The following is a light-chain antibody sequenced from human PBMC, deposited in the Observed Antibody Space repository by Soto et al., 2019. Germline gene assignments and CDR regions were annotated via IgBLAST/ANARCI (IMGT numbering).Light chain of an antibody. CDR1: ESLSSY. CDR3: QQRSNWPRLT. V-gene: IGKV3-11*01. J-gene: IGKJ4*01. Sequence: EIVLTQSPATLSLSPGERATLSCRASESLSSYIAWYQQKPGQAPRLLIYDPSKRATGVPARFSGSGFGTDFTLTISSLEPEDFAVYYCQQRSNWPRLTFGGGTKVEIK. CDR2: DPS.